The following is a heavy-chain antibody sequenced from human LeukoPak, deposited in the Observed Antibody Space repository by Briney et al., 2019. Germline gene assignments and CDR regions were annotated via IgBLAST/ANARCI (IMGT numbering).Heavy chain of an antibody. D-gene: IGHD2-15*01. CDR2: INSDGTTT. Sequence: PGGSLRLSCAASGFTFSDYWMHWVRQAPGKGPVWVSRINSDGTTTTYADSVKGRFTISRDNAKNTLYVQMSSLRAEDTAVYYCARDPRTYCSGGSCYEGRWFDPWGQGTLVTVSS. CDR3: ARDPRTYCSGGSCYEGRWFDP. J-gene: IGHJ5*02. CDR1: GFTFSDYW. V-gene: IGHV3-74*01.